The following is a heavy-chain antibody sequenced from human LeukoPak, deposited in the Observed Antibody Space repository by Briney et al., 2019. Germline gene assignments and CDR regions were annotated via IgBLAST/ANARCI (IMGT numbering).Heavy chain of an antibody. D-gene: IGHD2-2*01. V-gene: IGHV3-23*01. Sequence: GGSLRLSCVAPGITFTQCAMSLVRQAPGKGLEWVAIITATGDTAYYADSVKGRFTISRDNAKNSLYLQMNSLRAEDTAVYYCARDPDSTFYFDYWGQGTLVTVSS. J-gene: IGHJ4*02. CDR3: ARDPDSTFYFDY. CDR1: GITFTQCA. CDR2: ITATGDTA.